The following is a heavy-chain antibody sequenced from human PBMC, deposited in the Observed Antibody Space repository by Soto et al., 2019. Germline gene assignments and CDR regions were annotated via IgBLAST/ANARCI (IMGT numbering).Heavy chain of an antibody. CDR2: IYYSGST. Sequence: LSLTCTVSGGSISSYYWSWIRQPPGKGLEWIGYIYYSGSTNYNPSLKSRVTISVDTSKNQFSLKLSSVTAADTAVYYCASQGVVVPAAINYWGQGTLVTVSS. J-gene: IGHJ4*02. V-gene: IGHV4-59*01. D-gene: IGHD2-2*01. CDR3: ASQGVVVPAAINY. CDR1: GGSISSYY.